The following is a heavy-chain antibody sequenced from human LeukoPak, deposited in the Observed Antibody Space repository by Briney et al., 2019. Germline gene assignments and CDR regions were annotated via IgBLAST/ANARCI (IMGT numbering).Heavy chain of an antibody. J-gene: IGHJ3*02. D-gene: IGHD4-23*01. V-gene: IGHV4-39*01. CDR3: ARRPMTTVVTRAFDI. CDR1: GGSISSSSYY. CDR2: IYYSGST. Sequence: SETLSLTCTVSGGSISSSSYYWGWIRQPPGKGLEWIGSIYYSGSTYYNPSLKSRVTISVDTSKNQFSLKLSSVTAADTAVYYCARRPMTTVVTRAFDIWGQGTMVTVSS.